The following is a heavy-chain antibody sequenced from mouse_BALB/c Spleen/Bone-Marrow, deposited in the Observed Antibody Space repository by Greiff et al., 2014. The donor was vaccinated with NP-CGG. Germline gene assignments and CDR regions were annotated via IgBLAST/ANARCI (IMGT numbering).Heavy chain of an antibody. Sequence: EVQLQQPGAELVKPGASVMLSCTASGFNIKDTYMYWVKQRPEQGLEWIGRIDPANGDSKYDPKFQGKATITADTSSNTAYLQLISLTSEDTAVYYCARSSPYYDKDYWGQGTSVTVSS. J-gene: IGHJ4*01. V-gene: IGHV14-3*02. CDR3: ARSSPYYDKDY. CDR2: IDPANGDS. CDR1: GFNIKDTY. D-gene: IGHD6-1*01.